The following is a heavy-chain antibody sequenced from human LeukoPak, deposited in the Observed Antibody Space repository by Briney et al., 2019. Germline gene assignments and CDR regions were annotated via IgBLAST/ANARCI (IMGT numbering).Heavy chain of an antibody. Sequence: GGSLRLSCAASGFTFSTYGMTWVRQAPGKGLEWISYISSSSDSIKYADSAKGRFTSSRDNAKNSLYLQMNSLRAEDTAVYYCVRDRGRASVDYWGQGTLVTVSS. CDR2: ISSSSDSI. V-gene: IGHV3-48*04. D-gene: IGHD1-26*01. J-gene: IGHJ4*02. CDR1: GFTFSTYG. CDR3: VRDRGRASVDY.